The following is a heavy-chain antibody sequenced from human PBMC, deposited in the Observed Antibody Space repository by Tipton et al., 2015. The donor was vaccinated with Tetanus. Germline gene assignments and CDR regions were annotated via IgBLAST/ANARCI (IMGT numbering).Heavy chain of an antibody. Sequence: SLRLSCAASGFTFSSYAMSWVRQAPGKGLEWVSAISGSGGSTYYADSVKGRFTISRDNSKNTLYLQMNSLGAEDTAVYYCAKGEMATIKGVDYWGQGTLVTVSS. V-gene: IGHV3-23*01. J-gene: IGHJ4*02. CDR2: ISGSGGST. D-gene: IGHD5-24*01. CDR3: AKGEMATIKGVDY. CDR1: GFTFSSYA.